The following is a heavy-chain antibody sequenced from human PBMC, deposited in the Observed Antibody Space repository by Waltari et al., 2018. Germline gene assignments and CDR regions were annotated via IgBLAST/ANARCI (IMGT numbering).Heavy chain of an antibody. J-gene: IGHJ3*02. D-gene: IGHD3-22*01. V-gene: IGHV3-9*01. Sequence: EVQLVESGGGLVQPGRSLGLSCAASGFTFDDFAMHWVRQAPGKGLEWVSGINWNSGSIGYGDSVKGRFTISRDNARNSLYLQMNRLTTEDTAIYYCAKKNDEVFDRNGLVYDAFDMWGQGTMVTVSS. CDR1: GFTFDDFA. CDR3: AKKNDEVFDRNGLVYDAFDM. CDR2: INWNSGSI.